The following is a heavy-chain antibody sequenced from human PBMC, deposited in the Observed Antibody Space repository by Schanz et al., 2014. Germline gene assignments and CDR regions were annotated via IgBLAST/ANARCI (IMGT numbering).Heavy chain of an antibody. CDR1: GFTASSHS. V-gene: IGHV3-21*02. J-gene: IGHJ3*02. CDR2: ISSRSSHI. Sequence: EVQLVESGGGLVKPGGSLRLSCGVSGFTASSHSMNWVRQAPGKGLEWVSSISSRSSHIYYADSVKGRFTISRDNAKNSLFLQMNSLRAEDTAVYYCARKMKLGVYGGKGHDSLDIWGQGTMVTVSS. CDR3: ARKMKLGVYGGKGHDSLDI. D-gene: IGHD4-17*01.